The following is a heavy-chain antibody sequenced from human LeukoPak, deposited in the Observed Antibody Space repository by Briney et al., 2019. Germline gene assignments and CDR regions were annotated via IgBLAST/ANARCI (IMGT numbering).Heavy chain of an antibody. J-gene: IGHJ3*02. CDR3: ARELTTVTTYPTFDAFDI. V-gene: IGHV3-23*01. CDR2: IPVNGGST. CDR1: GFTFSSYA. Sequence: GGSLRLSCAASGFTFSSYAMSWVRQAPGKGLEWVSAIPVNGGSTYYADSVKGRFTISRDNFKNTLYLQMNSLRAEDTAVYYCARELTTVTTYPTFDAFDIWGQGTMVTVSS. D-gene: IGHD4-17*01.